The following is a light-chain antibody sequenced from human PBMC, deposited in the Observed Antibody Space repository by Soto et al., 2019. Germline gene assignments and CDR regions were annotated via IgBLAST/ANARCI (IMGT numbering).Light chain of an antibody. CDR2: INSDGSH. Sequence: QLVLTQSPSASASLGASVKLTCTLSSGHSSYAIEWHQQQPEKGPRYLMKINSDGSHSKGDGIPDRFSGSSSGAERYLTISSLQSEDEADYYCQTWGTGIQVVFGGGTKLTVL. V-gene: IGLV4-69*01. J-gene: IGLJ2*01. CDR1: SGHSSYA. CDR3: QTWGTGIQVV.